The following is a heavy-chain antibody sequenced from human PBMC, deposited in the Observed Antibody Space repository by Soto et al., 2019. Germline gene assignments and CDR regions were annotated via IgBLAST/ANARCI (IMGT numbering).Heavy chain of an antibody. Sequence: ASETLSLTCTVSGGSLSRGDYYWSWIRQPPGKGLEWIGYIYYSGSTYYNPSLKSRVTISVDTSKNQFSLKLSSVTAADTAVYYCAREGGIVGATTVDYWGQGTLVTVSS. CDR2: IYYSGST. CDR1: GGSLSRGDYY. D-gene: IGHD1-26*01. CDR3: AREGGIVGATTVDY. V-gene: IGHV4-30-4*02. J-gene: IGHJ4*02.